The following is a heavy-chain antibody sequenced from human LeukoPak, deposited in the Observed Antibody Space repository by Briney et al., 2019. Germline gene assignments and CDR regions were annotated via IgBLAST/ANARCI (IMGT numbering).Heavy chain of an antibody. V-gene: IGHV3-21*04. CDR3: ARAWNSYYYGMDV. J-gene: IGHJ6*02. CDR2: ISSSSSYI. Sequence: GGSLRLSCAASGFTFSSYAMSWVRQAPGKGLEWVSPISSSSSYIYYADSVKGRFTISRDNAKNSLYLQMNSLRAEDTAVYYCARAWNSYYYGMDVWGQGTTVTVSS. D-gene: IGHD1-1*01. CDR1: GFTFSSYA.